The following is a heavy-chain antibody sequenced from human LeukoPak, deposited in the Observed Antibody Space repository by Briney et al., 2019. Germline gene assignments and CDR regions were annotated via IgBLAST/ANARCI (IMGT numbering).Heavy chain of an antibody. CDR1: GFTFSSYA. V-gene: IGHV3-64*01. J-gene: IGHJ6*03. CDR3: ARGDCSSTSCYRRYYYYYMDV. D-gene: IGHD2-2*02. Sequence: GGSLRLSCAASGFTFSSYAMHWVRQAPGKGLEYVSAISSNGGSTYYANSVKGRFTISRDNSKNTLYLQMGSLRAEDMAVYYCARGDCSSTSCYRRYYYYYMDVWGKGPRSPSP. CDR2: ISSNGGST.